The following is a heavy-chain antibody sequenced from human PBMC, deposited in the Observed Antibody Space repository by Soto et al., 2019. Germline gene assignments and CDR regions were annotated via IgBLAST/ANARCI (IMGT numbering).Heavy chain of an antibody. J-gene: IGHJ5*02. CDR1: GYSFTSYW. CDR2: IDPSDSYT. D-gene: IGHD2-15*01. Sequence: PGESLKISCKGSGYSFTSYWISWVRQMPGKGLEWMGRIDPSDSYTNYSPSFQGHVTISADKSISTAYLQWSSLEASDTAMYYCARRHCSGGSCYNWFDPWGQGTLVTVSS. CDR3: ARRHCSGGSCYNWFDP. V-gene: IGHV5-10-1*01.